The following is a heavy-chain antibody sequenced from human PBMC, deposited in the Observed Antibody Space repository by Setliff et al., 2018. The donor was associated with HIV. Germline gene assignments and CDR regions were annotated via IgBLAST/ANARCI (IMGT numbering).Heavy chain of an antibody. CDR2: ISGSGSSI. CDR1: GFTFSSYA. CDR3: AREGFTVTYLEGGRYYYYGMDV. V-gene: IGHV3-48*01. J-gene: IGHJ6*02. Sequence: PGGSLRLSCAASGFTFSSYAMSWVRQTPGKGLEWVSFISGSGSSIYYADSVKGRFTISRDNDNNSLYLQMNSLRAEDTAVYYCAREGFTVTYLEGGRYYYYGMDVWGQGTTVTVSS. D-gene: IGHD4-4*01.